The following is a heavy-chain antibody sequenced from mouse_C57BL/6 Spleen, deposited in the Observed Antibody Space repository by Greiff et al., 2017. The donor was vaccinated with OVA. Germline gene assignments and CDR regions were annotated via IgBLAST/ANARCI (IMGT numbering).Heavy chain of an antibody. V-gene: IGHV3-6*01. Sequence: DVQLQESGPGLVKPSQSLSLTCSVTGYSITSGYYWNWIRQFPGNKLEWMGYISYDGSNNYNPSLKNRISITRDTSKNQFFLKLNSVTTEDTATYYCARDSNLYYAMDYWGQGTSVTVSS. CDR3: ARDSNLYYAMDY. CDR1: GYSITSGYY. CDR2: ISYDGSN. J-gene: IGHJ4*01. D-gene: IGHD2-5*01.